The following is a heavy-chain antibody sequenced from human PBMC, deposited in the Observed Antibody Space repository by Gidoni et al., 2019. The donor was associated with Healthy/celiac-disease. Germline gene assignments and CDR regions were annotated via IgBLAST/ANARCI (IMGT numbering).Heavy chain of an antibody. Sequence: VQLVESGGGLVKPGGSLRLSCAASGLPFRRYSMNWVRQAPWKGLEWVSFIRSSSSYIYDADSVKGRFTISRDNAKNSLYLQMNSLRAEDTAVYYCARGLKTAAMRGYFQHWGQGTLVTVSS. J-gene: IGHJ1*01. CDR3: ARGLKTAAMRGYFQH. V-gene: IGHV3-21*01. CDR2: IRSSSSYI. CDR1: GLPFRRYS. D-gene: IGHD2-2*01.